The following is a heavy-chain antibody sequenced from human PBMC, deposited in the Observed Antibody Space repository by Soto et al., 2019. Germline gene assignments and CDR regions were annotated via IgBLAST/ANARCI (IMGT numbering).Heavy chain of an antibody. CDR2: IIPIFGTA. J-gene: IGHJ6*02. V-gene: IGHV1-69*06. Sequence: SVKVSCKASVGTFSSYAISWVRQAPGQGLEWMGGIIPIFGTANYAQKFQGRVTITADKSTSTAYMELSSLRSEDTAVYYCARGKYSGYDDYYYYGMDVWGQGTTVTVSS. CDR3: ARGKYSGYDDYYYYGMDV. CDR1: VGTFSSYA. D-gene: IGHD5-12*01.